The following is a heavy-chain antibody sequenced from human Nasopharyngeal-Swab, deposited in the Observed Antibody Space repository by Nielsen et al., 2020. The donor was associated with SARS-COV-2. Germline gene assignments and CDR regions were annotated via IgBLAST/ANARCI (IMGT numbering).Heavy chain of an antibody. D-gene: IGHD2/OR15-2a*01. CDR3: ASLSMMPDY. V-gene: IGHV5-51*01. J-gene: IGHJ4*02. CDR2: IYPGGCDT. Sequence: GESLKISCKASGYTFTSYAMDWVRQVPGKGLEWVGIIYPGGCDTRYSASLEGQVTISADKSINTAYLQWNSLKAADTAMYYCASLSMMPDYWGQGTLVTVSS. CDR1: GYTFTSYA.